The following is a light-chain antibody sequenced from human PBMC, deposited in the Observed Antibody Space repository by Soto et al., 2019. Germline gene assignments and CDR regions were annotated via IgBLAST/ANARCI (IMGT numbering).Light chain of an antibody. J-gene: IGKJ1*01. Sequence: EIVLTQSPGTLSLSLGERATLSCRASQSVTHNYLAWYQQKPGQTPRVLIYGASSSVTGIPDRFSGSGSGTDFTLTISRLEPEDFAVYYCQQYLISPWTFGQGTKVEIK. CDR1: QSVTHNY. CDR3: QQYLISPWT. CDR2: GAS. V-gene: IGKV3-20*01.